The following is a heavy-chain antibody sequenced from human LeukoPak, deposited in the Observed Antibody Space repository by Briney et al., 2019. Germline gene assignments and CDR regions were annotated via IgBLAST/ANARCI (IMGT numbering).Heavy chain of an antibody. D-gene: IGHD2-2*01. Sequence: SETLSLTCTVSGGSISSSSYYWGWIRQPPGKGLEWIASIYYSGSTYYNPSLKSRVTISVDTSKNQSSLKLSSVTAADTAVYYCARHRGLGYCTTTSCYHLDWFDPWGQGALVTVSS. CDR1: GGSISSSSYY. V-gene: IGHV4-39*01. CDR2: IYYSGST. J-gene: IGHJ5*02. CDR3: ARHRGLGYCTTTSCYHLDWFDP.